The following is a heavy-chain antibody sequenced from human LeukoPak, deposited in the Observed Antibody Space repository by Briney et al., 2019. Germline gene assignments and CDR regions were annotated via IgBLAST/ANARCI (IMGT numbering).Heavy chain of an antibody. CDR2: ISGSGRTT. CDR1: GFTFSSYS. CDR3: ARYGDVLLWFGELHHYYYGMDV. Sequence: GGSLRLSCAASGFTFSSYSMNWVRQAPGKGLEWVSAISGSGRTTYYADSVKGRFTISRDNAKNSLYLQMNSLRAEDTAVYYCARYGDVLLWFGELHHYYYGMDVWGQGTTVTVSS. D-gene: IGHD3-10*01. J-gene: IGHJ6*02. V-gene: IGHV3-48*01.